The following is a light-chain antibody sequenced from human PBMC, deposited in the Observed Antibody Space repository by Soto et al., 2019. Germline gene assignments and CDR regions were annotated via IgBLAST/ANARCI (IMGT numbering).Light chain of an antibody. CDR1: QSVSSY. CDR3: QQRSNWPPVT. Sequence: EIVLTQSPATLSLSPGERATLSCRASQSVSSYLAWYQQKPGQAPRLLIYDASNRATGIPARFSGSGSGTDFILTISSLEPEDFAVYYCQQRSNWPPVTFGGGTKVDIK. V-gene: IGKV3-11*01. CDR2: DAS. J-gene: IGKJ4*01.